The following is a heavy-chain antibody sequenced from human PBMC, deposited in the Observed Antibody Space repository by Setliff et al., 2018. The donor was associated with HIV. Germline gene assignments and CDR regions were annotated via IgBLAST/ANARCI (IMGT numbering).Heavy chain of an antibody. CDR1: GGSFYNST. V-gene: IGHV1-69*13. J-gene: IGHJ4*02. D-gene: IGHD2-15*01. CDR3: ARDCSGGSCYGESR. Sequence: ASVKVSCKASGGSFYNSTISWVRQAPGQGLEWMGGIIPIFGTANYARKFQGRVTITADESTNTAYMELSSLRSGDTAMYYCARDCSGGSCYGESRWGQGTLVTVSS. CDR2: IIPIFGTA.